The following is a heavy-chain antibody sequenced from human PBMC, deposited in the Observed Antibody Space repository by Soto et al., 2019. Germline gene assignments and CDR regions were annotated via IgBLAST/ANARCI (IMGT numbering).Heavy chain of an antibody. V-gene: IGHV3-7*05. Sequence: EVQLVESGGDLVQPGGSLRLSCAASGFTFSTYWMTWFRQAPGKGLEWVANINQDGSEKYYMDSVKGRFTISRDNAKNSLSLHMDSLRADDTAVYYCGSSGWRDQNDYWGQGTLVTVSS. J-gene: IGHJ4*02. D-gene: IGHD6-19*01. CDR3: GSSGWRDQNDY. CDR1: GFTFSTYW. CDR2: INQDGSEK.